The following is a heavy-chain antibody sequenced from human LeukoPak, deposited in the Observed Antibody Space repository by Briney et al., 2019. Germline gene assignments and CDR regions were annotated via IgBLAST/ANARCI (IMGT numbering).Heavy chain of an antibody. Sequence: PSETLSLTCAVYGGSFSGYYWSWIRQPPGKGLEWIGEINHSGSTNYNPSLKSRVTISVATSKNQFSLKLSPFTRAGTAVYYRARGKRTPPKYSRGQSQNNWSDPWGQGTLVTVSS. CDR3: ARGKRTPPKYSRGQSQNNWSDP. V-gene: IGHV4-34*01. CDR2: INHSGST. CDR1: GGSFSGYY. D-gene: IGHD6-19*01. J-gene: IGHJ5*02.